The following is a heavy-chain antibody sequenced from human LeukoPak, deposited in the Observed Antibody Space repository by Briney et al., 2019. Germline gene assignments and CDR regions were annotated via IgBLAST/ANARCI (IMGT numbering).Heavy chain of an antibody. CDR3: ARRMVRGVIIVRDWFDP. CDR2: INHSGST. Sequence: SETLSLTCAVYGGSFSGYYWSWIRQPPGKGLEWIGEINHSGSTNYNPSLKSRVTISVDTSKNQFSLKLSSVTAADTAVYYCARRMVRGVIIVRDWFDPWGQGTLVTVSS. D-gene: IGHD3-10*01. CDR1: GGSFSGYY. J-gene: IGHJ5*02. V-gene: IGHV4-34*01.